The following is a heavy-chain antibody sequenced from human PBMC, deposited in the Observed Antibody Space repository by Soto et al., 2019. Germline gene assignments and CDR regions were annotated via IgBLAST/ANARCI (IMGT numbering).Heavy chain of an antibody. CDR3: ASRDPGTSVDY. V-gene: IGHV4-4*02. CDR2: IYRTGST. CDR1: GGSFTSHNW. Sequence: PSETLSLTSAASGGSFTSHNWWAWVRQPPGQGLEWIGEIYRTGSTNYNPSLKSRVTISLDKSENQFSLKVTSLTAADTAVYYCASRDPGTSVDYWGQGSLVPVSS. D-gene: IGHD1-7*01. J-gene: IGHJ4*02.